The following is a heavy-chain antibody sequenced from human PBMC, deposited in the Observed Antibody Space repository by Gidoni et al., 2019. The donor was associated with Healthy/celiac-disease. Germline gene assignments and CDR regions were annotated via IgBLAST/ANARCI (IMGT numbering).Heavy chain of an antibody. D-gene: IGHD4-17*01. V-gene: IGHV3-30*04. J-gene: IGHJ4*02. CDR3: AREGGNGDWVYFDY. CDR2: ISNNGSNK. Sequence: QVQLVEAGGGVVHPGRSLRLHWAASGFTFRSYAMHWVRQATCKGLEWVAVISNNGSNKYYADAVKGRFTISRDNSKNTLYLQMNSLRAEDTAVYYCAREGGNGDWVYFDYWGQGTLVTVSS. CDR1: GFTFRSYA.